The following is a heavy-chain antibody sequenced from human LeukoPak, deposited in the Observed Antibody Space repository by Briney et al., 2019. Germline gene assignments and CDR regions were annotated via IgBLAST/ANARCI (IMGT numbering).Heavy chain of an antibody. J-gene: IGHJ4*02. CDR1: GFTFSSYS. Sequence: PGGSLRLSCAASGFTFSSYSMNWVRQAPGKGLEWVSSISSSSSYIYYADSVKGRFTISRDNAKNSLYLQMNSLRAEDTAVYYCARSLADTAMVPPYFDYWGQGTLVTVS. CDR3: ARSLADTAMVPPYFDY. CDR2: ISSSSSYI. V-gene: IGHV3-21*01. D-gene: IGHD5-18*01.